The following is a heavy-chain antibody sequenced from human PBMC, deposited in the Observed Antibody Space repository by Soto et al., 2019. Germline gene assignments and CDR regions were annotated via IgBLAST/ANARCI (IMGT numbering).Heavy chain of an antibody. Sequence: EVQLLESGGGLVQPGGSLRLSCAASGVTFSSFAMSWVRQAPGKGLEWVSSISGSGGRIDYADSVKGRFTIARDNSKNTLFLQMNGLRAEDTAVYSCAKGHGDWGGNVLNSWGQGTLVTVSS. CDR2: ISGSGGRI. D-gene: IGHD4-17*01. V-gene: IGHV3-23*01. CDR3: AKGHGDWGGNVLNS. CDR1: GVTFSSFA. J-gene: IGHJ4*02.